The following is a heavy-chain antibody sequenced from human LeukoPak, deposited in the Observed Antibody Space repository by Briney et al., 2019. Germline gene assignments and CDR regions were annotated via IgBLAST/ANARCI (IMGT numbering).Heavy chain of an antibody. D-gene: IGHD3-16*01. CDR1: GYTFTGYY. CDR2: INPNSGGT. J-gene: IGHJ3*02. Sequence: GASVKVSCKASGYTFTGYYMHWVRQAPGQGLEWMGWINPNSGGTNYAQKFQGRVTMTRHTSISTAYMELSRLRSDDTAVYYCARDPSITFGGVILQGAFDIWGQGTMVTVSS. V-gene: IGHV1-2*02. CDR3: ARDPSITFGGVILQGAFDI.